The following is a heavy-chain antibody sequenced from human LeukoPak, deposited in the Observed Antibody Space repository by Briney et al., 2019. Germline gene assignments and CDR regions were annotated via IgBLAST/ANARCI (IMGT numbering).Heavy chain of an antibody. CDR2: IYSGGST. Sequence: GGPLRLSCAASGFTVSSNYMSWVRQAPGKGLEWVSVIYSGGSTYYADSVRGRFTISRDNSRNTLYLQMNSLRAEDTAVYYCASSLLYGEGYFDLWGRGTLVTVSS. J-gene: IGHJ2*01. CDR1: GFTVSSNY. CDR3: ASSLLYGEGYFDL. D-gene: IGHD4-17*01. V-gene: IGHV3-53*01.